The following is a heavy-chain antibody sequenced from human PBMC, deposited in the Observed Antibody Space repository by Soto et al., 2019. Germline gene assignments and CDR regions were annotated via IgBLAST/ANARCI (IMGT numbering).Heavy chain of an antibody. CDR3: AREKYSSSSGMFDP. J-gene: IGHJ5*02. CDR2: ISYDGSNK. CDR1: GFTFSSYA. D-gene: IGHD6-6*01. V-gene: IGHV3-30-3*01. Sequence: QVQLVESGGGVVQPGRSLRLSCAASGFTFSSYAMHWVRQAPGKGLEWVAVISYDGSNKYYADSVKGRFTISRDNSKNKLYLQMNSLRAEDTAVYYCAREKYSSSSGMFDPWGQGTLVTVSS.